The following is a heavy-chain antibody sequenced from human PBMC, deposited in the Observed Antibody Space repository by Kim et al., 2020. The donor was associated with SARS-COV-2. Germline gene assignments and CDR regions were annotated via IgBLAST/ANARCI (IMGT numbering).Heavy chain of an antibody. J-gene: IGHJ4*02. CDR2: TSSTGGST. V-gene: IGHV3-64*02. D-gene: IGHD1-26*01. Sequence: GGSLRLSCAASGVPFGSHAFHWVRQAPGKGLQFVSATSSTGGSTYYADSVRGRFTISRDNSKDTLYLQMGSLRSDDMAVYYCARVLGGSYVDWGQGILVTVSS. CDR1: GVPFGSHA. CDR3: ARVLGGSYVD.